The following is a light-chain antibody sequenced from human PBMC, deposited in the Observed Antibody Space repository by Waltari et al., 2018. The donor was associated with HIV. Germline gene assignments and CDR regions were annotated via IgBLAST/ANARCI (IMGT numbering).Light chain of an antibody. V-gene: IGLV2-14*01. CDR1: SSAVGGHKY. CDR2: EVS. CDR3: SSYTRSTTLEV. Sequence: QSALTQPASVSGSPGQSITISCTGTSSAVGGHKYVSWYQQHPGKAPKLMIYEVSNRPSGVSNRFSGSKSGNTASLTISGLQAEDEADYYCSSYTRSTTLEVFGTGTKVTVL. J-gene: IGLJ1*01.